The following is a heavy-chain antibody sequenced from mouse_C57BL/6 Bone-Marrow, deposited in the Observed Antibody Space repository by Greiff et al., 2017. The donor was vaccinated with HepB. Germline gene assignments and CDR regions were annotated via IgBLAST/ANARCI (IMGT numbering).Heavy chain of an antibody. Sequence: QVQLQQPGAELVKPGASVKLSCKASGYTFTSYWMQWVQQRPGQGLEWIGEIDPSDSYTNYNQKFKGKATLTVDTSSSTAYMQLSSLTSEDSAVYYCARSGASGTGAMDYWGQGTSVTVSS. CDR1: GYTFTSYW. J-gene: IGHJ4*01. CDR2: IDPSDSYT. V-gene: IGHV1-50*01. D-gene: IGHD2-14*01. CDR3: ARSGASGTGAMDY.